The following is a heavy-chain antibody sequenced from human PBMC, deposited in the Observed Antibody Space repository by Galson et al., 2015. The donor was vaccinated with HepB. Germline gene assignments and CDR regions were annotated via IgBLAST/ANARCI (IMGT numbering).Heavy chain of an antibody. CDR2: IYYSGST. V-gene: IGHV4-59*08. D-gene: IGHD3-9*01. J-gene: IGHJ4*02. Sequence: ETLSLTCTVSGGSISSYYWSWIRQPPGKGLEWIGYIYYSGSTNYNPSLKSRVTISVDTSKNQFSLKLSSVTAADTAVYYCARQSYDILTGYPKGGFDYWGQGTLVTVSS. CDR3: ARQSYDILTGYPKGGFDY. CDR1: GGSISSYY.